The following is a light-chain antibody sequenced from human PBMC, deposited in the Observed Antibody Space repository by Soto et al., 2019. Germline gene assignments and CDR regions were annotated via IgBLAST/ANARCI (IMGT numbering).Light chain of an antibody. CDR1: QGVANY. CDR2: GVS. Sequence: DIQMTQSPSSLSASVGDGVTITCRASQGVANYLGWYQQKPGKVPKALIYGVSTLQSGVPSRFSGSGSDTVFTLPMSSRKPGDPAIYYCQQYRCAQMTFGQGTKGEIK. V-gene: IGKV1-27*01. CDR3: QQYRCAQMT. J-gene: IGKJ1*01.